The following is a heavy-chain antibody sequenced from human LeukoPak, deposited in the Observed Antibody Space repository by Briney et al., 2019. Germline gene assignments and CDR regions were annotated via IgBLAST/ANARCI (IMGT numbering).Heavy chain of an antibody. CDR3: ARRGAGYSSSADY. V-gene: IGHV5-10-1*01. J-gene: IGHJ4*02. CDR1: GYSFTNYR. D-gene: IGHD6-19*01. Sequence: GESLKISCKASGYSFTNYRISWARQMPGKGLEWMGRIDPSDSYTNYSPSFQGHVTISADKSISTAYLQWSSLKASDTAMYFCARRGAGYSSSADYWGQGTLVTVSS. CDR2: IDPSDSYT.